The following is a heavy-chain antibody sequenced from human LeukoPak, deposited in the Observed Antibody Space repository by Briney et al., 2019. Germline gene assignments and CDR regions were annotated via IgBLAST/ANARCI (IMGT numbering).Heavy chain of an antibody. D-gene: IGHD3-10*01. J-gene: IGHJ4*02. CDR2: ISASGGST. CDR3: AKDSGILWFGELSFDY. Sequence: GGSLRLSCAASGFTFSSYAMSWVRQAPGKGLEWVSAISASGGSTYYADSVKGRFTISRDNSKNTLYLQMNSLRAEDTAVYYCAKDSGILWFGELSFDYWGQGTLVTVSS. V-gene: IGHV3-23*01. CDR1: GFTFSSYA.